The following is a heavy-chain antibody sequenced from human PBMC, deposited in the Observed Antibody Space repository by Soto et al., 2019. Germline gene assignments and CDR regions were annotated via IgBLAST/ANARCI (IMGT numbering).Heavy chain of an antibody. J-gene: IGHJ5*02. V-gene: IGHV3-15*01. CDR3: SRYNGGDWFDP. Sequence: SLRLSCAASGFTFSNAWMNWVRQAPGKGLEWVGRIKSKTDGGTTGYAAPVKGRFTISRDDSKNTLYLQMSSLKTEDTAVYYCSRYNGGDWFDPWGQGTLVTVSS. CDR1: GFTFSNAW. CDR2: IKSKTDGGTT. D-gene: IGHD1-20*01.